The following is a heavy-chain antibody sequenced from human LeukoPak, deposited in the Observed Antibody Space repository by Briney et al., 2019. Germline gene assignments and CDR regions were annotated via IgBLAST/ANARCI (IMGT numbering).Heavy chain of an antibody. CDR1: GYTLTSYG. Sequence: GGPLKASCKGSGYTLTSYGISWVRQAPGQGGEWVGWIGAYNGNTNYAQKLQGRVTMTTDTSTSTAYMELRSLRSDDTAVYYCARVLTMVRGAFNWFDPWGQGTLVTVSS. J-gene: IGHJ5*02. CDR3: ARVLTMVRGAFNWFDP. V-gene: IGHV1-18*01. D-gene: IGHD3-10*01. CDR2: IGAYNGNT.